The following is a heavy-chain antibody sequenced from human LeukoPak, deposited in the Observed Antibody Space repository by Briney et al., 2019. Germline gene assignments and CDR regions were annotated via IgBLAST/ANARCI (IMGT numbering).Heavy chain of an antibody. D-gene: IGHD6-13*01. J-gene: IGHJ5*02. Sequence: ASVKISCKASGYTFTNYYLHWVRQAPGQGLEWMGWINPNGGNTNYAQKFQGRVTMTRDTSISTAYMELSSLRSDDTAVYYCARLAAPLSWGQGTLVTVSS. CDR2: INPNGGNT. CDR1: GYTFTNYY. V-gene: IGHV1-2*02. CDR3: ARLAAPLS.